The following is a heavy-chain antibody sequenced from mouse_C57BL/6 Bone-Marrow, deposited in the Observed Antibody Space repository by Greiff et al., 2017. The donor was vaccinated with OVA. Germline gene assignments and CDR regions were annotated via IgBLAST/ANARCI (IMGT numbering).Heavy chain of an antibody. Sequence: RVEPGASVKISCKASGYTFTDYYINWVKQRPGQGLEWIGWIYPGSGNTKYNEKFKGKATLTVDTSSSTAYMQLSSLTSEDSAVYFCARGDYYGSSYWYFDVWGTGTTVTVSS. D-gene: IGHD1-1*01. J-gene: IGHJ1*03. CDR2: IYPGSGNT. CDR3: ARGDYYGSSYWYFDV. V-gene: IGHV1-84*01. CDR1: GYTFTDYY.